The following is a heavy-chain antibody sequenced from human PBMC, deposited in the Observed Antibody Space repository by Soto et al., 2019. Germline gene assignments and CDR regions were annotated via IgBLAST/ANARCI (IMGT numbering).Heavy chain of an antibody. CDR1: GFMFDNYA. D-gene: IGHD5-12*01. CDR3: VRGGYTSTYYFFAEYFRH. V-gene: IGHV3-23*01. CDR2: ISPSGGAT. J-gene: IGHJ1*01. Sequence: VQLLESGGGLVQPGGSLRLSCTASGFMFDNYAIFWVRQAPGKGLQWVSTISPSGGATYYADSVKGRFTISRDNSRNTVSLQLSSLRVEDTAVFYCVRGGYTSTYYFFAEYFRHWGQGTLVSVSS.